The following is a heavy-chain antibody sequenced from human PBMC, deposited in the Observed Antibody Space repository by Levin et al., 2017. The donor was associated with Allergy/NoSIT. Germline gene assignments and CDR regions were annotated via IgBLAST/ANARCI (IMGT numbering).Heavy chain of an antibody. D-gene: IGHD6-6*01. V-gene: IGHV1-18*01. CDR1: GYSFTSYG. Sequence: EASVKVSCKASGYSFTSYGINWVRQAPGQGLEWMGWISPYNGNTNYAQKCQGRVTITPDPSTNTVYMDLRSLRSEETAIYYCARDYKYSRSAGFGHWGQGTLVTVSS. J-gene: IGHJ4*02. CDR2: ISPYNGNT. CDR3: ARDYKYSRSAGFGH.